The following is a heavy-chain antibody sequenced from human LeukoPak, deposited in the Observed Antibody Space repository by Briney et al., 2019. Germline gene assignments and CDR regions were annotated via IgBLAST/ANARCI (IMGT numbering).Heavy chain of an antibody. CDR1: GGSFSGYY. CDR2: INHSGST. J-gene: IGHJ4*02. CDR3: ASEAYYYDSSGPRFFGY. V-gene: IGHV4-34*01. D-gene: IGHD3-22*01. Sequence: PSETLSLTCAVYGGSFSGYYWSWIRQPPGKGLEWIGEINHSGSTYYNPSLKSRVTISVDTSKNQFSLKLSSVTAADTAVYYCASEAYYYDSSGPRFFGYWGQGTLVTVSS.